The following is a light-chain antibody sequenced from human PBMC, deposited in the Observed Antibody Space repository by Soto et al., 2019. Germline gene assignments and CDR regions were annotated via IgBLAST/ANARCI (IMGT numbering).Light chain of an antibody. CDR2: EVS. CDR1: SVGASNY. V-gene: IGLV2-14*01. J-gene: IGLJ1*01. CDR3: SSYTSSNTLEV. Sequence: QSALIQPASVSGSPGQSITMSCTGTSVGASNYVSWYQHHPHRAPKLLIYEVSYRPSGVSNRFSGSKSGNTASLTISGLQAEDEADYYCSSYTSSNTLEVFGIGTKVTVL.